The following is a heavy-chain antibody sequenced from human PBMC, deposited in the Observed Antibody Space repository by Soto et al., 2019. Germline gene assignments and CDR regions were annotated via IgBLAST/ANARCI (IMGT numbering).Heavy chain of an antibody. J-gene: IGHJ3*02. CDR3: ARDRLAYCGGDCSSYAFDI. CDR1: GGTFSSYT. CDR2: IIPILGIA. V-gene: IGHV1-69*08. D-gene: IGHD2-21*02. Sequence: QVQLVQSGAEVKKPGSSVKVSCKASGGTFSSYTISWVRQAPGQGLEWMGRIIPILGIANYAQKFQGRVTSTADKSRSTAYMELSSLRSEDTAVYYCARDRLAYCGGDCSSYAFDIWGQGTMVTVSS.